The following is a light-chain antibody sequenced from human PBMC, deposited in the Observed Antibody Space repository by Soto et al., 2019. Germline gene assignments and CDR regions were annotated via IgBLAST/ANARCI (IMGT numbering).Light chain of an antibody. CDR2: EVS. Sequence: QSALTQPASVSGSPGQSITISCTGTSSDVGSYKLVSWYQQHPGKAPKLMISEVSKRPSGISDRFSGSKSGSTASLTISGLQADDEAAYYCCSSSVTSTHTVFGGGTQLTVL. V-gene: IGLV2-23*02. CDR3: CSSSVTSTHTV. CDR1: SSDVGSYKL. J-gene: IGLJ7*01.